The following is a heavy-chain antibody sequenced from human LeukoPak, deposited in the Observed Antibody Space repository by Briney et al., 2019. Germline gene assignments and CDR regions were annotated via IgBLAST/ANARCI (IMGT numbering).Heavy chain of an antibody. CDR1: GGTFSSYA. CDR3: ARARNYYDSSGRDYYYGMDV. CDR2: IIPIFGTA. Sequence: GASVKVSCKASGGTFSSYAISWVRQAPGQGLEWMGGIIPIFGTANYAQKFQGRVTITADESTSTAYMELSSLRSEDTAVYYCARARNYYDSSGRDYYYGMDVWGQGTTVTVSS. J-gene: IGHJ6*02. V-gene: IGHV1-69*13. D-gene: IGHD3-22*01.